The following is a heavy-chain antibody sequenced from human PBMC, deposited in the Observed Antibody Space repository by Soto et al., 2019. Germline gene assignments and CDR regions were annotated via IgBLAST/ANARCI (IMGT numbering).Heavy chain of an antibody. V-gene: IGHV1-24*01. CDR2: FDPEDGET. CDR1: GYTLTELS. J-gene: IGHJ5*02. Sequence: ASVTVSCKVSGYTLTELSMHWVRQAPGKGLEWMGGFDPEDGETIYAQKFQGRVTMTEDTSTDTAYMELSSLRSEDTAVYYCATDCTNGVCYGGGSNWFDPWGQGTLVTVSS. CDR3: ATDCTNGVCYGGGSNWFDP. D-gene: IGHD2-8*01.